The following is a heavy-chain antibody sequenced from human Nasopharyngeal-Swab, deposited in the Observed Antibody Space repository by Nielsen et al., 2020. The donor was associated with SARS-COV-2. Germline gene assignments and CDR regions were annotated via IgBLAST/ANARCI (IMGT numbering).Heavy chain of an antibody. Sequence: SVKVSCKASGGTFSSYAISWVRQAPGQGLEWMGGIIPIFGTANYAQKFQGRVTITADESTSTAFMELSSLRSEDTAVYYCARGPYYDILTGYYPFDYWGQGTLVTVSS. CDR2: IIPIFGTA. CDR3: ARGPYYDILTGYYPFDY. CDR1: GGTFSSYA. D-gene: IGHD3-9*01. V-gene: IGHV1-69*13. J-gene: IGHJ4*02.